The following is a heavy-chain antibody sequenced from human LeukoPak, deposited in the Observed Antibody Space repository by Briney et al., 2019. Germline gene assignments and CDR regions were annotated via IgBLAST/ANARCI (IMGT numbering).Heavy chain of an antibody. J-gene: IGHJ4*02. CDR2: IGWNSGGI. Sequence: GRSLRLSCAASGFTFDDYAMHWVRQAPGKGLEWVSGIGWNSGGIVYADSVKGRFTTSRDNAKNSLYLQMNSLGAEDTALYYCAKVTAAGFVDYWGQGTLVTVSS. V-gene: IGHV3-9*01. CDR1: GFTFDDYA. D-gene: IGHD6-13*01. CDR3: AKVTAAGFVDY.